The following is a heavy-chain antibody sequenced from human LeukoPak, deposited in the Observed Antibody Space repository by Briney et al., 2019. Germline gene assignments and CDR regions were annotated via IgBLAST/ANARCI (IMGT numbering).Heavy chain of an antibody. Sequence: ASVKVSCKASGYTFTGHYMHWVRQAPGQGLEWMGWITPNSGGTNYAQKFQGRVTMTRDTSISTAYMELTRLRSDDTAVYYCARGGLRVMVYRLYYMDVWGKGTTVTVSS. D-gene: IGHD2-8*01. CDR1: GYTFTGHY. CDR3: ARGGLRVMVYRLYYMDV. V-gene: IGHV1-2*02. J-gene: IGHJ6*03. CDR2: ITPNSGGT.